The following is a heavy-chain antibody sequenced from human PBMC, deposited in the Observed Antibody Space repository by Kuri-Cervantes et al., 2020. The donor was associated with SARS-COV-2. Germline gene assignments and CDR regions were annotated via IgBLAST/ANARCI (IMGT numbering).Heavy chain of an antibody. D-gene: IGHD7-27*01. Sequence: LSLTCAASGFTFSSYGMHWVRQAPGKGLEWVAFIRYDGSNKYYADSVKGRFTISRDNSKNTLYLQMNSLRAEDTAVYYCARETELGTDYWGQGTLVTVSS. V-gene: IGHV3-30*02. CDR2: IRYDGSNK. J-gene: IGHJ4*02. CDR3: ARETELGTDY. CDR1: GFTFSSYG.